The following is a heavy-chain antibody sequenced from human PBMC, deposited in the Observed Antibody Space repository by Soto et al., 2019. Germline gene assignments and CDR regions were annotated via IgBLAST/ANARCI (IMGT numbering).Heavy chain of an antibody. CDR2: ISHSGSA. J-gene: IGHJ4*02. D-gene: IGHD3-22*01. CDR3: GGMIVDTNPLDY. Sequence: PSETLSLTCAVYCGSFSGYYWSWIRQPPGKWLEWSGEISHSGSANYNPSLKSRVTISVGTSKNQFSLKLSSVTAADPAVYYCGGMIVDTNPLDYWGQGTLVSVSS. V-gene: IGHV4-34*01. CDR1: CGSFSGYY.